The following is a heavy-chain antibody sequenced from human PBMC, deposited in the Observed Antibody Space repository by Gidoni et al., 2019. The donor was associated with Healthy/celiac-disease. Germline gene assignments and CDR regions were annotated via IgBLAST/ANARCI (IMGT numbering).Heavy chain of an antibody. Sequence: PGLVKPSETLSLTCTVSGGSISSSSYYWGWIRQPPGKGLEWIGSIYYSGSTYYNPSLKSRVTISVDTSKNQFSLKLSSVTAADTAVYYCARLKSPTQSGSVLYNWFDPWGQGTLVTVSS. J-gene: IGHJ5*02. CDR1: GGSISSSSYY. D-gene: IGHD5-12*01. CDR2: IYYSGST. CDR3: ARLKSPTQSGSVLYNWFDP. V-gene: IGHV4-39*01.